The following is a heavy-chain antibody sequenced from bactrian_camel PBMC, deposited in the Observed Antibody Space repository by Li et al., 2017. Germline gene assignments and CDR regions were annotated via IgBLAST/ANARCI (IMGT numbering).Heavy chain of an antibody. CDR3: ASPSKGSWFYEYPY. CDR2: INWKGDTT. D-gene: IGHD6*01. CDR1: GFTFDDYD. J-gene: IGHJ4*01. V-gene: IGHV3-1*01. Sequence: VQLVESGGGLVQPGGSLRLSCAASGFTFDDYDMGWVRQAPGKGLEWVSTINWKGDTTNYADSIKGQFTISRDNAKNTVYLQMNSLKPEDTAVYYCASPSKGSWFYEYPYWGQGTQVTVS.